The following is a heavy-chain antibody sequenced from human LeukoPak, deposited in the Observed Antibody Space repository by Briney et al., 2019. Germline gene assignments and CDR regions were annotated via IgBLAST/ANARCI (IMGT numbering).Heavy chain of an antibody. CDR1: GFTFSNYG. J-gene: IGHJ6*02. D-gene: IGHD6-13*01. CDR3: AKPTTAARPTGRNYGMDV. Sequence: PGGSLRLSCVASGFTFSNYGIHWVRQAPGKGLEWVAIISFDGSNKYYADSVKGRFTISRDNSKNTLYLQINSLRVEDTAVYYCAKPTTAARPTGRNYGMDVWGQGTTVTVSS. CDR2: ISFDGSNK. V-gene: IGHV3-30*18.